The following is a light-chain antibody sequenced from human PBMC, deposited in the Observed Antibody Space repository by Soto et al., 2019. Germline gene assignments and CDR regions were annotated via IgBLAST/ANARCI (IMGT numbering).Light chain of an antibody. CDR3: QQIYSAPLT. J-gene: IGKJ4*01. V-gene: IGKV1-39*01. Sequence: DIQLTQSPSSLSASVGDKVTITCRASQSIRSYLNWVQQKPGKAPKLLIYDASSLQSGVPSRFSGSGSETEFTLSISSLQPEDFATYFCQQIYSAPLTFGGGTKVDIK. CDR2: DAS. CDR1: QSIRSY.